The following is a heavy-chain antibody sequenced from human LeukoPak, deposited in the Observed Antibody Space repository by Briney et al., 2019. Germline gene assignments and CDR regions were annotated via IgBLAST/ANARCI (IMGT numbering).Heavy chain of an antibody. V-gene: IGHV3-48*04. D-gene: IGHD1-26*01. CDR1: GFTFSDYS. CDR2: IGISSGNT. J-gene: IGHJ6*02. CDR3: AKDMGAMVGSYYYYYGMDV. Sequence: GGSLRLSCVASGFTFSDYSLNWVRQAPGKGLEWISYIGISSGNTKYADSVKGRFTISGDNAKNSLYLQMNSLRTEDTALYYCAKDMGAMVGSYYYYYGMDVWGQGTTVTVSS.